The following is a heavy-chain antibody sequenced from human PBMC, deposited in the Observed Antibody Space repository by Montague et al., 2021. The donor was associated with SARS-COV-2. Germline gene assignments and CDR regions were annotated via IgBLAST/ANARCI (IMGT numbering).Heavy chain of an antibody. CDR1: GGSISSGSHY. J-gene: IGHJ6*02. Sequence: TLSLTCTVSGGSISSGSHYWSWIRQPAGKGLEWIGRIDTSGNTKYISSLKSRVTISVDMSKNQFSLKLSSVTAADTAVYYCARRIDYYGIDVWGQGTMVTVSS. CDR2: IDTSGNT. D-gene: IGHD1-26*01. V-gene: IGHV4-61*02. CDR3: ARRIDYYGIDV.